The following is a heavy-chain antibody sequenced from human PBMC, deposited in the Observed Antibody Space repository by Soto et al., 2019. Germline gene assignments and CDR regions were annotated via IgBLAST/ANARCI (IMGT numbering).Heavy chain of an antibody. V-gene: IGHV1-18*01. Sequence: QVHLVQSGVEVKTPGASVKVSCQASGYTFFTYDISWVRQAPGQGLEWMGWSSTYSGDTKYAQKVQGRVTMTTDTSTTTAYLELRSLRSDDTAVYYCARQHAPTTSENWFDPWGQGTLVTVSS. CDR1: GYTFFTYD. CDR2: SSTYSGDT. D-gene: IGHD5-12*01. J-gene: IGHJ5*02. CDR3: ARQHAPTTSENWFDP.